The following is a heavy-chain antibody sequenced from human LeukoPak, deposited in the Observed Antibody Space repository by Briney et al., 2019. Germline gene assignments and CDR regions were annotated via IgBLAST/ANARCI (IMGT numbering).Heavy chain of an antibody. V-gene: IGHV3-53*01. CDR1: GSTVSSNY. Sequence: PGGSLRLSCAASGSTVSSNYMSWVRQAPGKGLERVSVIYSGGSTYYADSVKGRFTISRDNSKNTLYLQMNSLRAEDTAVYYCARDRVAVAGTADYYYYGMDVWGQGTTVTVSS. J-gene: IGHJ6*02. CDR2: IYSGGST. CDR3: ARDRVAVAGTADYYYYGMDV. D-gene: IGHD6-19*01.